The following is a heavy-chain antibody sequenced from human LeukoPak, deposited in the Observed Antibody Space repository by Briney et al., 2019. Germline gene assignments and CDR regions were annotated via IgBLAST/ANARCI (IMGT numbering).Heavy chain of an antibody. CDR1: GFTFSSYA. D-gene: IGHD6-25*01. Sequence: GGSLRLSCAASGFTFSSYAMHWVRQAPGKGLEWVAVISYDGSNKYYADSVKGRFTISRDNSKNTLYLQMNSLRAEDTAVYYCARDRAASRNWFDPWGQGTLATVSS. CDR2: ISYDGSNK. CDR3: ARDRAASRNWFDP. J-gene: IGHJ5*02. V-gene: IGHV3-30-3*01.